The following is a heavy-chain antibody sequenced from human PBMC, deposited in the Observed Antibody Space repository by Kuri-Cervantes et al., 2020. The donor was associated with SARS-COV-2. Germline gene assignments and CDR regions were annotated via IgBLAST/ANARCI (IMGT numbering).Heavy chain of an antibody. J-gene: IGHJ4*02. V-gene: IGHV1-8*02. Sequence: ASVKVSCKASGDSFSSYSSNWVRQAPGQGLEWMGWMNPNSGNTGYAQKFQGRVTMTRNTSISTAYMELSSLTSEDTAIYYCYCAPKEGFDSWGQGTLVTVSS. CDR1: GDSFSSYS. D-gene: IGHD2-21*01. CDR3: YCAPKEGFDS. CDR2: MNPNSGNT.